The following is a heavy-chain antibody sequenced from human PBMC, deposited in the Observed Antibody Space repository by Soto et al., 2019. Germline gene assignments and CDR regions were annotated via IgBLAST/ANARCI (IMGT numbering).Heavy chain of an antibody. CDR3: AREEGSYGTDV. CDR2: IWYDGSNK. CDR1: GFTFSSYG. V-gene: IGHV3-33*01. Sequence: QVQLVESGGGVVQPGRSLRLSCAASGFTFSSYGMHWVRQAPGKGLEWVAVIWYDGSNKYYADSVKGRFTISRDNSKNKLYLQMNSLRAEDTAVYYCAREEGSYGTDVWGQGTTVTVSS. J-gene: IGHJ6*02.